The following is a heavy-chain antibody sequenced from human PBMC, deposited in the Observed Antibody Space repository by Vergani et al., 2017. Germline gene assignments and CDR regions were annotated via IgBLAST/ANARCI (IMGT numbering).Heavy chain of an antibody. Sequence: QLQLQESGPGLVKASETLSLTCTVSGDSIISRSYYWGWIRQPPGKGLEWIGSIYNSGNGDSSSSLKSRVTISADTSKNQFSLRLTSVTAADTAVYYCTSVKYCSDSTSHFRGRYFDVLVRGTLVTVPS. CDR1: GDSIISRSYY. CDR3: TSVKYCSDSTSHFRGRYFDV. J-gene: IGHJ2*01. V-gene: IGHV4-39*01. D-gene: IGHD3-10*01. CDR2: IYNSGNG.